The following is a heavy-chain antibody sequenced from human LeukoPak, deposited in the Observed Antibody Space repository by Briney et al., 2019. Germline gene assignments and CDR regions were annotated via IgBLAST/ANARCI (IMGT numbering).Heavy chain of an antibody. D-gene: IGHD3-22*01. CDR2: ISTSGNT. Sequence: PSETLSLTCSVSGDSMLGYYWSWIRQPAGKGLEWIGRISTSGNTDYNPSLKSRVTMSVDTSRTQFSLKLTSVTAADTAVYYCVRIAAYYYDSSGKTNDVFDIWGQGTMVTVSS. V-gene: IGHV4-4*07. J-gene: IGHJ3*02. CDR3: VRIAAYYYDSSGKTNDVFDI. CDR1: GDSMLGYY.